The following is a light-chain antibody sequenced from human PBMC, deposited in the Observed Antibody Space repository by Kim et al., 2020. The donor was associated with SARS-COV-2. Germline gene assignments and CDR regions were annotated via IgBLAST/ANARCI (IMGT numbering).Light chain of an antibody. J-gene: IGLJ3*02. CDR3: YSAADNSWV. CDR1: VLAKKY. CDR2: KDS. V-gene: IGLV3-27*01. Sequence: SYELTQPSSVSVSPGQTARITCSGDVLAKKYARWFQQKPGQAPVLVIYKDSERPSGIPGRFFGSSSGTTVTLTISGAQVEDEADYYCYSAADNSWVFGGGTQLTVL.